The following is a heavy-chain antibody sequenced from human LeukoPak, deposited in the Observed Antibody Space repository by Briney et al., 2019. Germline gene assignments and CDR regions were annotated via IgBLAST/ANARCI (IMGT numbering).Heavy chain of an antibody. Sequence: GASVKVSCKASGGTFSSYAISWVRQAPGQGLEWMGGIIPIFGTANYAQKFQGRVTITTDESTSTAYMELSSLRSEDTAVYYCASSITGTTGFSFAAYYYMDVWGKGTTVTVSS. V-gene: IGHV1-69*05. D-gene: IGHD1-7*01. J-gene: IGHJ6*03. CDR1: GGTFSSYA. CDR2: IIPIFGTA. CDR3: ASSITGTTGFSFAAYYYMDV.